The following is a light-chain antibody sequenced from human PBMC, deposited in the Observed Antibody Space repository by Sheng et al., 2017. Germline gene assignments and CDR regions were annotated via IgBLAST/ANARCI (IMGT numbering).Light chain of an antibody. V-gene: IGLV6-57*01. CDR2: GDN. CDR1: SGSIANSY. CDR3: QSYDNDNWV. J-gene: IGLJ3*02. Sequence: NFMLTQPHSVSESPGKTVTISCSRRSGSIANSYVQWYQQRPGSSPTTVIYGDNQRPSGVPDRFSGSIESSSNSASLTISGLRTADEANYYCQSYDNDNWVFGGGTKLTVL.